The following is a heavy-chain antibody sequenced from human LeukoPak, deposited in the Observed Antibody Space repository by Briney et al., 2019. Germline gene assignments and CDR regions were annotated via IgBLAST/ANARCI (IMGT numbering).Heavy chain of an antibody. CDR2: IVVGSGNT. J-gene: IGHJ4*02. CDR3: AAAYRYFYDRGGYFDY. Sequence: SVKVSCKASGFTFTTSAMQRVRQARGQRLEWIGWIVVGSGNTNYAQKFQERVTITRDMSTSTAYMELSSLRSEDTAVYYCAAAYRYFYDRGGYFDYWGQGTLVTVSS. D-gene: IGHD3-22*01. CDR1: GFTFTTSA. V-gene: IGHV1-58*02.